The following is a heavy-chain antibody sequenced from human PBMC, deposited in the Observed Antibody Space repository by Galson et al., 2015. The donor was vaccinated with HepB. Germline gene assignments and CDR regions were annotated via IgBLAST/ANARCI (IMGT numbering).Heavy chain of an antibody. V-gene: IGHV1-2*04. J-gene: IGHJ4*02. D-gene: IGHD3-16*01. CDR1: GYTFTGYY. CDR2: INPNSGGT. Sequence: SVKVSCKASGYTFTGYYMHWVRQAPGQGLEWMGWINPNSGGTNYAQRFQGWVTMTRDTSISTAYMELSRLRSDDTAVYYCARGALRGSYFDYWGQGTLVTVSS. CDR3: ARGALRGSYFDY.